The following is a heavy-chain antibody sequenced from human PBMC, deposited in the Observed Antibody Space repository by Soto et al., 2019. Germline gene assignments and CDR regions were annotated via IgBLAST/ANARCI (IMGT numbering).Heavy chain of an antibody. D-gene: IGHD6-13*01. CDR3: ATLFGYSSSYDAFDI. V-gene: IGHV3-30*03. CDR2: ISYDGSNK. CDR1: GFTFSSYG. J-gene: IGHJ3*02. Sequence: QVQLVESGGGVVQPGRSLRLSCAASGFTFSSYGMHWVRQAPGKGLEWVAVISYDGSNKYYADSVKGRFTISRDNSKNTLYLQMNSLIAEDTAVYYCATLFGYSSSYDAFDIWGQGTMVTVSS.